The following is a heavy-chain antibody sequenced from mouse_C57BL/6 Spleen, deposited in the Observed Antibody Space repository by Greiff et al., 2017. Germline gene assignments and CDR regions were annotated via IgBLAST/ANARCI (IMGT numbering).Heavy chain of an antibody. D-gene: IGHD1-1*01. V-gene: IGHV5-4*01. Sequence: EVQRVESGGGLVKPGGSLKLSCAASGFTFSSYAMSWVRQTPEKRLEWVATISDGGSYTYYTDNVKGRFTISRDNAKNNLYLQMSHLKSEDTAMYYCARDLYYGSSYGFAYWGQGTLVTVSA. CDR2: ISDGGSYT. J-gene: IGHJ3*01. CDR3: ARDLYYGSSYGFAY. CDR1: GFTFSSYA.